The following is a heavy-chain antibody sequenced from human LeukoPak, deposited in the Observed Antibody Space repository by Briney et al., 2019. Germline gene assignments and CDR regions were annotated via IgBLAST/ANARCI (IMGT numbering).Heavy chain of an antibody. CDR1: GFTFSSYS. J-gene: IGHJ4*02. CDR2: ISSSSSYI. D-gene: IGHD1-26*01. CDR3: AREGEWEHEYFDY. V-gene: IGHV3-21*01. Sequence: PVGSLRLSCAASGFTFSSYSMNWVRQAPGKGLEWVSSISSSSSYIYYADSVKGRFTISRDNAKNSLYLQMNSLRAEDTAVYYCAREGEWEHEYFDYWGQGTLVTVSS.